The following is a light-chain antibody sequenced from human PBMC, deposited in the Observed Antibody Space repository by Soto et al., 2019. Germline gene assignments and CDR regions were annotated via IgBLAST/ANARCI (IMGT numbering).Light chain of an antibody. V-gene: IGLV2-14*01. CDR2: EVS. CDR3: SSYTSSSTQV. J-gene: IGLJ1*01. Sequence: LTQPASLSGSPGQSITIACTGTSSDVGRYNYVSWYQQHPGKAPKLMIYEVSNRPSGVSNRFSGSKSGNTASLTISGLQAEDEADYYCSSYTSSSTQVFGTGTKVTVL. CDR1: SSDVGRYNY.